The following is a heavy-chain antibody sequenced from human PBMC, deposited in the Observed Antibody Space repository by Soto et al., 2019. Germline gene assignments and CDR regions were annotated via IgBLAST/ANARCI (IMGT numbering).Heavy chain of an antibody. CDR2: IYHSGST. Sequence: QLQLQESGSGLVKPSQTLSLTCAVSGGSISSGGYSWSWIRQPPGKGLEWIGYIYHSGSTYYNPYLKSRVTISVDRSKNQFSLKLSSVTAADTAVYYCARGGGYGDYGTYDYWGQGTLVTVSS. CDR3: ARGGGYGDYGTYDY. J-gene: IGHJ4*02. V-gene: IGHV4-30-2*01. D-gene: IGHD4-17*01. CDR1: GGSISSGGYS.